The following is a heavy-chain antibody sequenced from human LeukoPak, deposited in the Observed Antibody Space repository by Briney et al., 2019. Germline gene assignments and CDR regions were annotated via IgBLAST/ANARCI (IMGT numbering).Heavy chain of an antibody. CDR3: ASQVMITFGGVITDY. D-gene: IGHD3-16*02. V-gene: IGHV4-39*01. J-gene: IGHJ4*02. CDR2: IYYSGST. Sequence: SETLSLTCTVSGGSISSSSYYWGWIRQPPGKGLEWIGSIYYSGSTYYNPSLKSRVTISVDTSKNQFSLKLSSVTATDTAVYYCASQVMITFGGVITDYWGQGTLVTVSS. CDR1: GGSISSSSYY.